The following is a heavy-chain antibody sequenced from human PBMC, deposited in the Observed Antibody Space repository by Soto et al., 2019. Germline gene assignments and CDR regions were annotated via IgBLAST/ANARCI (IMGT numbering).Heavy chain of an antibody. V-gene: IGHV5-51*01. CDR3: ARTVAGPYYYYYGMDV. J-gene: IGHJ6*02. Sequence: RGESLKISCKGSGYSFTSYWIGWVRQMPGKGLEWMGIIYPGDSDTRYSPSFQGQVTISADKSISTAYLQWSSLKASDTAMYYCARTVAGPYYYYYGMDVWGQGTTVTVSS. D-gene: IGHD6-19*01. CDR2: IYPGDSDT. CDR1: GYSFTSYW.